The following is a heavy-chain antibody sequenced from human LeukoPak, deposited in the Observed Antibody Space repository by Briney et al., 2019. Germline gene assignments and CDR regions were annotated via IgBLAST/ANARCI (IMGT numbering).Heavy chain of an antibody. J-gene: IGHJ4*02. Sequence: GASVKVSCKASGYTFTSYGISWVRQAPGQGLEWMGWISAYNGNTNYAQKLQGRVTMTTDTSTSTAYMELRSLRSDDTAVYYCARVVHYYDSSGPYYFDYWGQETLVTVSS. V-gene: IGHV1-18*01. D-gene: IGHD3-22*01. CDR1: GYTFTSYG. CDR3: ARVVHYYDSSGPYYFDY. CDR2: ISAYNGNT.